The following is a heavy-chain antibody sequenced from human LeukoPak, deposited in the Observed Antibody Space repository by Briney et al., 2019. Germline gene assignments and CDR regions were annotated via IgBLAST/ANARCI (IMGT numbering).Heavy chain of an antibody. J-gene: IGHJ4*02. CDR2: ISSSSSYI. Sequence: GGSLRLSCAASGFTFSSYSMNWVRQAPGKGLEWVSSISSSSSYIYYADSVKGRFTISRDNAKNSLYLQMNSLRAEDTVVYYCARPQLWTQPPFDYWGQGTLVTVSS. V-gene: IGHV3-21*01. CDR1: GFTFSSYS. D-gene: IGHD5-18*01. CDR3: ARPQLWTQPPFDY.